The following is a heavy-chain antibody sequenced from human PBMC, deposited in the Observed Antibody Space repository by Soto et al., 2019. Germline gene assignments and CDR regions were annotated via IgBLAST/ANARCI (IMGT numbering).Heavy chain of an antibody. V-gene: IGHV1-18*01. Sequence: QVQLVQSGAEVKKPGASVKVSCKASGYTFTSYGISWVRQAPGQGLEWMGWISAYNGNTNYAQKLQGRATMTTDTPTSTAYMEVRGLRSDGTAVYYCASDSGYESNYWGQGPLVTVSS. CDR3: ASDSGYESNY. D-gene: IGHD5-12*01. CDR2: ISAYNGNT. J-gene: IGHJ1*01. CDR1: GYTFTSYG.